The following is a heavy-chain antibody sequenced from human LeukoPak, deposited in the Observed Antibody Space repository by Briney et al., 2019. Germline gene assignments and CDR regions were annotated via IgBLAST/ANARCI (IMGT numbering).Heavy chain of an antibody. CDR2: ISGSGGST. D-gene: IGHD2-21*01. CDR3: AKFLPTHIVVANYYFDY. CDR1: GFTFSRYA. V-gene: IGHV3-23*01. Sequence: PGGSLRLSCAASGFTFSRYAMSWVRQAPGKGLEWVSAISGSGGSTYYADSVKGRFTISRDNSKNTLYLQMNSLRAEDTAVYYCAKFLPTHIVVANYYFDYWGQGTLVTVSS. J-gene: IGHJ4*02.